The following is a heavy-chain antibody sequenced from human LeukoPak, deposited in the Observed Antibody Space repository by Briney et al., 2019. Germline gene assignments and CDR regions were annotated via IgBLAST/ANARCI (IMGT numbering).Heavy chain of an antibody. CDR1: GGSISSYY. J-gene: IGHJ4*02. Sequence: SETLSLTCTVSGGSISSYYWSWIRQPPGKGLEWIGEINHSGSTNYNPSLKSRVTISVDTSKNQFSLKLSSVTAADTAVYYCARRRLLWFGELFFFDYWGQGTLVTVSS. D-gene: IGHD3-10*01. CDR2: INHSGST. CDR3: ARRRLLWFGELFFFDY. V-gene: IGHV4-34*01.